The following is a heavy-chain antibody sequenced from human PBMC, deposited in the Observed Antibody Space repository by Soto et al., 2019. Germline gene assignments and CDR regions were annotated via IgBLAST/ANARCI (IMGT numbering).Heavy chain of an antibody. CDR2: INPNSGGT. CDR3: ARGLGYDILTGYSPLHAFDI. D-gene: IGHD3-9*01. CDR1: GYTFTGYY. Sequence: QVQLVQSGAEVKKPGASVKVSCKASGYTFTGYYMHWVRQAPGQGLEWMGWINPNSGGTNYAQKFKGRVTMTRDTSISTAYMELSRLRSDDTAVYYCARGLGYDILTGYSPLHAFDIWGQGTMVTVSS. V-gene: IGHV1-2*02. J-gene: IGHJ3*02.